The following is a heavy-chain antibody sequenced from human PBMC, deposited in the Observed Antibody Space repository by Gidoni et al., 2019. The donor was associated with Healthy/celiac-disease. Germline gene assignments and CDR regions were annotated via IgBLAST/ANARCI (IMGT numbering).Heavy chain of an antibody. D-gene: IGHD1-26*01. CDR1: VGTFSRSA. CDR2: IIPIFGTA. J-gene: IGHJ2*01. Sequence: QVQLVQSGAAVKRPGSSVKVSCKASVGTFSRSAISWVRQAPGQGLEWMGGIIPIFGTANYAQKFQGRVTITADKSTSTAYMELSSLRSEDTAVYYCARGEWELRAVGGWYFDLWGRGTLVTVSS. CDR3: ARGEWELRAVGGWYFDL. V-gene: IGHV1-69*06.